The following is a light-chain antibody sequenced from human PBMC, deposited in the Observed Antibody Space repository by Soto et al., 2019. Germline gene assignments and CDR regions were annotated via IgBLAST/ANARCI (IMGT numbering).Light chain of an antibody. J-gene: IGKJ5*01. Sequence: EIVLTQSPGTVSLSPGDGATLSCRASQSVSSTYLAWYQQKPGQAPRLLIYGASNRATGIPDRFRGSGSGTDFTLTISRLEPEDFAVYYCQQYGGSMTFGQGTRLEIE. CDR2: GAS. V-gene: IGKV3-20*01. CDR3: QQYGGSMT. CDR1: QSVSSTY.